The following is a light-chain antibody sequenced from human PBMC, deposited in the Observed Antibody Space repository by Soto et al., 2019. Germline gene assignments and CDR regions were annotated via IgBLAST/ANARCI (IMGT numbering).Light chain of an antibody. CDR1: SDYSHHK. Sequence: QPVLTRPPTASASLGASVTLTCTLTSDYSHHKVDWYQQRPGKGPRFVMRVGPGGIVGGKGDGIPHRFSVLGSGLNRYLTIENIQEEDEGDYHCGADHNDGTNFVYVFGTGTKVTVL. CDR3: GADHNDGTNFVYV. CDR2: VGPGGIVG. J-gene: IGLJ1*01. V-gene: IGLV9-49*01.